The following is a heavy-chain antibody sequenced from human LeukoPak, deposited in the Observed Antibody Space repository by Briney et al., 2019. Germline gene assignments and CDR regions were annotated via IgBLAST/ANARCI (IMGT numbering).Heavy chain of an antibody. CDR3: ARSLLGAVAGTIAYFDY. Sequence: SQTLSLTCAISGDSVSSNSAAWNWIRQSPSRGLEWLGRTYYRSKWYNDYAVSVKSRVTINSDTSKNQFSLQLNSVTPEDTAVYYCARSLLGAVAGTIAYFDYWGQGTLVTVSS. D-gene: IGHD6-19*01. CDR2: TYYRSKWYN. V-gene: IGHV6-1*01. J-gene: IGHJ4*02. CDR1: GDSVSSNSAA.